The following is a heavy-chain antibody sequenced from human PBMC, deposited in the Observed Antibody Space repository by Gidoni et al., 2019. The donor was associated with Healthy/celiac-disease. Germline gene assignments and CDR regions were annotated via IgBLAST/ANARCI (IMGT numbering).Heavy chain of an antibody. CDR3: ARGKLYSSGWYGICDY. CDR2: SSSNGGST. J-gene: IGHJ4*02. D-gene: IGHD6-19*01. V-gene: IGHV3-64*02. CDR1: GLTFSCYA. Sequence: EVQLVESGDGLVQPGGFLRPSCAASGLTFSCYALQWVRQAPGQGLEYVSASSSNGGSTYYADSEKGRFTISRDNYKNTMYLQMGRVRAEDMAVYYCARGKLYSSGWYGICDYWGQGTLVTVSS.